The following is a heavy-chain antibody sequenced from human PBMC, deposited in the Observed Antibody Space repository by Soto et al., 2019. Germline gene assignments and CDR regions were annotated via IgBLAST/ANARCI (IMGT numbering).Heavy chain of an antibody. D-gene: IGHD3-9*01. CDR3: ARGGYYDILTGYSIYYYGMDV. Sequence: SETLSLTCAVYGGSISGYYWSWLRQPPGKGLEWIGEINLNGSTNYNPSLKRRVPISVDTSKNQFSLKLSSVTVADTAVYYCARGGYYDILTGYSIYYYGMDVWGQGTMVTVSS. V-gene: IGHV4-34*01. CDR1: GGSISGYY. CDR2: INLNGST. J-gene: IGHJ6*02.